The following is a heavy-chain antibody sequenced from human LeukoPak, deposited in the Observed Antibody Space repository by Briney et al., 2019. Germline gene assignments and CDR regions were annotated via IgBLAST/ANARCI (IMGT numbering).Heavy chain of an antibody. J-gene: IGHJ4*02. CDR2: ISHTGGST. CDR1: GFTFNSYA. Sequence: GGSLRLSCAASGFTFNSYAMSWVRQAPGKGPEWVSIISHTGGSTYYADSVKGRFTISRDDSKNTLYLQMNSLRAEDTAVYYCAKEGYVDTAPYLDYWGQGTLVTVSS. CDR3: AKEGYVDTAPYLDY. V-gene: IGHV3-23*01. D-gene: IGHD5-18*01.